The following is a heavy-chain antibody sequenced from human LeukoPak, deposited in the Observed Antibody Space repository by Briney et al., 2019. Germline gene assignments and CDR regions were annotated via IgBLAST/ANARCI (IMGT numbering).Heavy chain of an antibody. CDR2: IYYSGST. V-gene: IGHV4-59*01. CDR1: GGSISSYY. Sequence: SETLSLTCTVSGGSISSYYWSWIRQPPGKGLEWIGYIYYSGSTNYNPSLKSRVTISVDTSKSQFSLKLSSVTAADTAVYYCARGDYYDSSGYYAIWFDPWGQGTLVTVSS. CDR3: ARGDYYDSSGYYAIWFDP. D-gene: IGHD3-22*01. J-gene: IGHJ5*02.